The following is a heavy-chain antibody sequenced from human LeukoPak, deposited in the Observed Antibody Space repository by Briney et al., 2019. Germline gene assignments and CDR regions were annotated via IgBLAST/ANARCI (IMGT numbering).Heavy chain of an antibody. Sequence: SETLSLTCTVSGASISNYYWSWIRQSPGKGLEWIGYMLYSGSTNQNPSLRSRVTISVDTSKNQVSLKLSSVTAADTAVYYCARGPDKWLRSNWYFDLWGRGTLVTVSS. V-gene: IGHV4-59*01. CDR3: ARGPDKWLRSNWYFDL. D-gene: IGHD5-12*01. CDR2: MLYSGST. CDR1: GASISNYY. J-gene: IGHJ2*01.